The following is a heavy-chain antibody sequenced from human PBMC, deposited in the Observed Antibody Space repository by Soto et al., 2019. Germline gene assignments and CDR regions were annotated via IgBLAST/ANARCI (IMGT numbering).Heavy chain of an antibody. D-gene: IGHD5-12*01. J-gene: IGHJ6*02. CDR2: IIPILGIA. CDR3: AREMARGFFFYGMEV. Sequence: RSAHHYTRQGLEWMGRIIPILGIANYAQKFQGRVTVTADKSTSTAYMELSSLRSEDTAVYFCAREMARGFFFYGMEVWGQGTTVTAP. V-gene: IGHV1-69*04.